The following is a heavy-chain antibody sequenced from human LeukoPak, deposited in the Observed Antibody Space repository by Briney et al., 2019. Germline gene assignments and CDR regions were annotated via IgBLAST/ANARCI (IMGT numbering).Heavy chain of an antibody. Sequence: PSETLSLTCSVSGGSISSSSYHWDCFRQPPGKGLEWIGSIFYSGSTYYNPSLNSRVTISIDTSKNQFSLRLSSVTAADTAVYYCASGGGSYPLDAFDMWGQGTMVTVSS. V-gene: IGHV4-39*01. CDR2: IFYSGST. D-gene: IGHD2-15*01. CDR1: GGSISSSSYH. CDR3: ASGGGSYPLDAFDM. J-gene: IGHJ3*02.